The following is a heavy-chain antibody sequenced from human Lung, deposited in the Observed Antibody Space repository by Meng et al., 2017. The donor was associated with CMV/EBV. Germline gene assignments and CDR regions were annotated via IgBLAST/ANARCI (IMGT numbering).Heavy chain of an antibody. V-gene: IGHV3-7*01. CDR1: GFTFSSYW. CDR3: ARDPRGINIVVVHNGMDV. Sequence: GESLKIPCAASGFTFSSYWMSWVRQAPGKGLEWVANIQQDGSEKYYVDPVKGRFTICRDNAKNSLYLQMNSLRAEDTAVYYCARDPRGINIVVVHNGMDVWGQGTMVTVSS. J-gene: IGHJ6*02. CDR2: IQQDGSEK. D-gene: IGHD2-2*01.